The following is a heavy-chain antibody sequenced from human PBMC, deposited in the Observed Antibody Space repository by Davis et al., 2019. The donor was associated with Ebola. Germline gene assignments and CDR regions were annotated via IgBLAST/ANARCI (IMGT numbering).Heavy chain of an antibody. CDR3: SAYVRAGGYNFYMDV. Sequence: PSETLSLTCNVSGYSITSYYWSWIRQPPGKGLEWIGNVYHTGSTNYNPSLKSRVTISADTSNNHFSLMLTSVTAADTAIYYCSAYVRAGGYNFYMDVWGKGTTVTVSS. D-gene: IGHD1-26*01. V-gene: IGHV4-59*01. J-gene: IGHJ6*03. CDR2: VYHTGST. CDR1: GYSITSYY.